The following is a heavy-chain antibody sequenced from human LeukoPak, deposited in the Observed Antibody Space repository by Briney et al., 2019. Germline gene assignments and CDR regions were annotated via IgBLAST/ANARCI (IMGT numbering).Heavy chain of an antibody. Sequence: GESLKISCQGSEYIFTDYWIGWVRQMSGKGLEWMGTIYPGDSDTRYSPSLQGQVTISADRSTNTAYLQWSSLRASDTAMYYCARRGEKGSGTYYDYWGQGTMVTVSS. D-gene: IGHD1-26*01. CDR2: IYPGDSDT. J-gene: IGHJ4*02. V-gene: IGHV5-51*01. CDR3: ARRGEKGSGTYYDY. CDR1: EYIFTDYW.